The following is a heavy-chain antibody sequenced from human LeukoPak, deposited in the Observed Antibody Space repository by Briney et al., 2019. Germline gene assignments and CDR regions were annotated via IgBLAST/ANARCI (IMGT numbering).Heavy chain of an antibody. J-gene: IGHJ4*02. D-gene: IGHD1-1*01. Sequence: GSLRLSCAASGFSFSSYSMNWVRQAPGKGLEWVSYISSSSSIITYADSVKGRFTISRDNAKNSLYLQMNSLRVEDTAVYYCVRDLNWAFDYWGQGTMVTVSS. CDR2: ISSSSSII. CDR3: VRDLNWAFDY. V-gene: IGHV3-48*04. CDR1: GFSFSSYS.